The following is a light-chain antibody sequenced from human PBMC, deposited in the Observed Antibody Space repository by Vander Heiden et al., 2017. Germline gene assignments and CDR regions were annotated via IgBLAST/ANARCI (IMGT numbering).Light chain of an antibody. CDR3: LLYLSGVGV. CDR2: STT. Sequence: QTVVTQEPSLTVSPGGAVTLTCASSTGPVTKNVYTNWFPQRLGQPPMAMIYSTTARHSWTPARFSGSLLGGKSALTLSGVQPEDEADYYSLLYLSGVGVFGGGTKLTVL. J-gene: IGLJ3*02. V-gene: IGLV7-43*01. CDR1: TGPVTKNVY.